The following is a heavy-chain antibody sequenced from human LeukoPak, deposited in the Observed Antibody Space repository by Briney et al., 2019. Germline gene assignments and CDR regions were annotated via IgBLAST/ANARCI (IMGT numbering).Heavy chain of an antibody. CDR2: IWYDGSNK. CDR3: ARPRGYYDSSGYYDS. V-gene: IGHV3-33*01. J-gene: IGHJ4*02. Sequence: GRSLRLSCAASGFTFSSYGMHWVRQAPGKGLEWVAVIWYDGSNKYYADSVKGRFTISRDNSKNTLYLQMSSLRAEDTAVYYCARPRGYYDSSGYYDSWGQGTLVTVSS. D-gene: IGHD3-22*01. CDR1: GFTFSSYG.